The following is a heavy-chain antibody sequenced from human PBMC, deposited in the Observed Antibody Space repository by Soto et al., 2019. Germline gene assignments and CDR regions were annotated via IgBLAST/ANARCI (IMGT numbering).Heavy chain of an antibody. J-gene: IGHJ6*02. Sequence: ASVKVSCKASGYTFTSYGISWVRQAPGQGLEGMGWIRAYNGNTNYAQKLQGRVTMTTDTSTSTAYMELRSLRSDDKAVYYCAREGYYDSSARYYYYGMDVWGQGTTVTVSS. D-gene: IGHD3-22*01. V-gene: IGHV1-18*01. CDR2: IRAYNGNT. CDR3: AREGYYDSSARYYYYGMDV. CDR1: GYTFTSYG.